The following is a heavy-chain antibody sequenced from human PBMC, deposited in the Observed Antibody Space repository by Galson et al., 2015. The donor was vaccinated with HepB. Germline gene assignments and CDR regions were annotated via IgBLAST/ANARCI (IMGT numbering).Heavy chain of an antibody. CDR2: ISSSGSTI. V-gene: IGHV3-11*01. J-gene: IGHJ6*03. D-gene: IGHD6-13*01. CDR3: ARDTSSWYDYMDV. CDR1: GFTFSDYY. Sequence: SLRLSCAASGFTFSDYYMSWIRQAPRKGLEWVSYISSSGSTIYYADSVKGRFTISRDNAKNSLYLQMYSLRAEDTAVYYCARDTSSWYDYMDVWGKGTTVTVSS.